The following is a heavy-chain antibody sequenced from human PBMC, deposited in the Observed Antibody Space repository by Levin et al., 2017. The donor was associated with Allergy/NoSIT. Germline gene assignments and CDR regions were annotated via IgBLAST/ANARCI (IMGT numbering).Heavy chain of an antibody. J-gene: IGHJ4*02. D-gene: IGHD6-13*01. CDR1: GFTFSDHY. CDR3: ARAPEGITAAATGDH. V-gene: IGHV3-72*01. Sequence: GGSLRLSCAASGFTFSDHYMDWVRQAPGKGLEWVGRIRKKANSYSTEYAASVKGRFIFSRDDSKNSLYVQMNSLRSEDTAVYYCARAPEGITAAATGDHWGQGTLVIVSS. CDR2: IRKKANSYST.